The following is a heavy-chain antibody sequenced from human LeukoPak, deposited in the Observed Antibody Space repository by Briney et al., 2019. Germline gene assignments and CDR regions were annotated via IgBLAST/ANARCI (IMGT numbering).Heavy chain of an antibody. CDR3: AREDRHMNWFDP. Sequence: ASVKVSCKASGYTFTSYGISWVRQAPGQGLEWMGWISAYNGNANYAQKLQGRVTMTTDTSTSTAYMELRSLRSDDTAVYYCAREDRHMNWFDPWGQGTLVTVSS. CDR2: ISAYNGNA. CDR1: GYTFTSYG. V-gene: IGHV1-18*01. J-gene: IGHJ5*02.